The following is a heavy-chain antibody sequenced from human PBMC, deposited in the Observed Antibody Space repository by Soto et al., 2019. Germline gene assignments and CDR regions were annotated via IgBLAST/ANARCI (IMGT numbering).Heavy chain of an antibody. Sequence: EVQLVESGGGLVQPGGSLRLSCAASGFTFSSYYMSWVRQAPGKGLEWVANIKYDGSDTYYVDSVKGRFTISRANTKNTLFLQMNNVGAEDTAIYYCAKDSNKYSSSLRGRYFDYWGQGIGVTVSS. CDR1: GFTFSSYY. V-gene: IGHV3-7*03. CDR2: IKYDGSDT. CDR3: AKDSNKYSSSLRGRYFDY. J-gene: IGHJ4*02. D-gene: IGHD4-4*01.